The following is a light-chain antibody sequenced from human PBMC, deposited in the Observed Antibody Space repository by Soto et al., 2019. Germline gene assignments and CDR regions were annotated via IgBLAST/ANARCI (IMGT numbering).Light chain of an antibody. CDR1: SSDVGAYNY. V-gene: IGLV2-14*01. CDR2: DVS. J-gene: IGLJ1*01. CDR3: TSYTSATTYV. Sequence: QSVLTQPASVSGSPGQSITISCTGTSSDVGAYNYDSWYQQYPGEAPKVIIYDVSHRPAGVSNRFSGSKSGNTASLTISGLQTQDEADYYSTSYTSATTYVFGTGTKDTDL.